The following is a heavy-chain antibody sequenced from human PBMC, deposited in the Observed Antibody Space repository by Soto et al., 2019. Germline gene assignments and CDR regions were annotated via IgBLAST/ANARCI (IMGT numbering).Heavy chain of an antibody. CDR2: ISAHNGNT. V-gene: IGHV1-18*01. CDR1: GYAFTTYG. J-gene: IGHJ4*02. Sequence: QVHLVQSGAEVKKPGASVKVSCQGSGYAFTTYGITWVRQAPGQGLEWMGWISAHNGNTNYAQKLQGRVTVTRDTSTSTAYMELRSLRYDDTAVYYCARDLTPPDYWGQGTLVTVSS. CDR3: ARDLTPPDY.